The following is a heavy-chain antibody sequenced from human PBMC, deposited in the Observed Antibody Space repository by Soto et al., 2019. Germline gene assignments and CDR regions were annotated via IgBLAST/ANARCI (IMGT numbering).Heavy chain of an antibody. D-gene: IGHD7-27*01. CDR1: GDSMSGYY. V-gene: IGHV4-59*01. J-gene: IGHJ4*02. Sequence: PSDTLSLTCSVSGDSMSGYYWTWFRQPPGKGLEWVGYVYYTGSTNYNPSLKSRVTVSVDTSKKQFSLILSSVTAADTAVYYCARITKSPNSGYFDYWGQGALVTVSS. CDR2: VYYTGST. CDR3: ARITKSPNSGYFDY.